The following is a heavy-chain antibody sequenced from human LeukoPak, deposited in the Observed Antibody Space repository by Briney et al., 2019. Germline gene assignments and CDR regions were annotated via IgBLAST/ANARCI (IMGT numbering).Heavy chain of an antibody. D-gene: IGHD2-15*01. CDR1: GYTFTSYY. V-gene: IGHV1-2*02. Sequence: ASVKVSCKASGYTFTSYYMHWVRQAPGQGLEWMGWINPNSGGTNYAQKFQGRVTMTRDTSISTAYMELSRLRSDDTAVYCCARDSTGLLPPSYYFDYWGQGTLVTVSS. CDR2: INPNSGGT. J-gene: IGHJ4*02. CDR3: ARDSTGLLPPSYYFDY.